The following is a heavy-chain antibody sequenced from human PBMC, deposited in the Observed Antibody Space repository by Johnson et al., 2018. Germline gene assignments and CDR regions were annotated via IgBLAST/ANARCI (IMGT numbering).Heavy chain of an antibody. J-gene: IGHJ2*01. CDR1: GSTFSTCW. V-gene: IGHV3-7*01. Sequence: VQLVESGGGLVQPGGSLRLSCAASGSTFSTCWMSWVRQAPGKGLEWVANIKQDGSEKWYVDSVKGRFTISRDNAKNSLYLQMNSLRIDDTAVYYCARGLRDGYNWYFDLWGRGTLVTVSA. CDR3: ARGLRDGYNWYFDL. D-gene: IGHD5-24*01. CDR2: IKQDGSEK.